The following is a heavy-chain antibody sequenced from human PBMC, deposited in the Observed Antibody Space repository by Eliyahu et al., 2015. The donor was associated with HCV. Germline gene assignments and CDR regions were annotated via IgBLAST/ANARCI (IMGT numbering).Heavy chain of an antibody. D-gene: IGHD5-18*01. Sequence: QVQLVESGGGVVQPGXSLRLSCAVSGFSFXSYGMHWVRQAPGKGLEWVAVIWYDGSYKYYADSVKGRFTISRDNSNNTLYLQMNSLRAXDTAVYYCARIWVGGDTSMGASYFDYWGQGTLVTVSS. CDR3: ARIWVGGDTSMGASYFDY. CDR2: IWYDGSYK. CDR1: GFSFXSYG. V-gene: IGHV3-33*01. J-gene: IGHJ4*02.